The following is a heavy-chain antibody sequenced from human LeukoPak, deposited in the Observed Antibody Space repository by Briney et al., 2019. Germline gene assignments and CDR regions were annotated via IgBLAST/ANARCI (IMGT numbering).Heavy chain of an antibody. V-gene: IGHV1-3*01. D-gene: IGHD1-1*01. CDR1: GYTFTSYA. CDR3: ARDRGGTGDFDY. J-gene: IGHJ4*02. Sequence: ASVTVSCKASGYTFTSYAMHWVRRAPGQRLEWMGWINAGNGDTKYSQKFQGRVTIARDTSASTAYMELSSLRSEDTAVYYCARDRGGTGDFDYWGQGTLVTVSS. CDR2: INAGNGDT.